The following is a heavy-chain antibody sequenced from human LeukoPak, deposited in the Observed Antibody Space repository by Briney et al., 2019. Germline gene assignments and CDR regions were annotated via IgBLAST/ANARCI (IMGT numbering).Heavy chain of an antibody. V-gene: IGHV3-53*01. D-gene: IGHD2/OR15-2a*01. CDR1: VFSLISKL. CDR2: IYSRDVT. Sequence: GGSLRLSFPSSVFSLISKLLSGLGQAPGKGLECVSIIYSRDVTSYADSVKDRFTISRDSDKNTLFLQMDSLRSDDTAVYYCAGVLPSIALHDYHTVDVWGKGTTVTVSS. J-gene: IGHJ6*03. CDR3: AGVLPSIALHDYHTVDV.